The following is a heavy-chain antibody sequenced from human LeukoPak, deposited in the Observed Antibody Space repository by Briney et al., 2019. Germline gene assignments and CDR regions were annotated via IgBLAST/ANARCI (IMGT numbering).Heavy chain of an antibody. J-gene: IGHJ3*02. CDR3: ARALVAGVTLNALDI. CDR2: IQEDESTT. V-gene: IGHV3-74*01. Sequence: GGSLRLSCAASGFSFSSYWMHWVRQVPGKGLVCAARIQEDESTTNYADSVKGRFTLSRDNAKKTLYVQMNSLRAEDTAVYYCARALVAGVTLNALDIWGQGTMVTVSS. CDR1: GFSFSSYW. D-gene: IGHD2-15*01.